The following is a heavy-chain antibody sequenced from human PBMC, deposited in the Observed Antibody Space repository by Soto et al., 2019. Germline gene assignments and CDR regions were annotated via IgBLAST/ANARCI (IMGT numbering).Heavy chain of an antibody. Sequence: QVQLVESGGGVVQPGRSLRLSCAASGFTLSSYGMHWVRQAPGKGLEWVAVIWYDGSNKYYADSVKGRFTISRDNSKNSLYLQMNSLRAEDTAVYSCARSALYYGMDVWGQGTTVTVSS. CDR1: GFTLSSYG. CDR2: IWYDGSNK. V-gene: IGHV3-33*01. CDR3: ARSALYYGMDV. J-gene: IGHJ6*02.